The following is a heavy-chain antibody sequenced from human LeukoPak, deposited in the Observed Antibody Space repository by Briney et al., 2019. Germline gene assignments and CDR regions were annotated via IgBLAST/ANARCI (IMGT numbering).Heavy chain of an antibody. Sequence: ASVKVSCKASGYTFTDYYMHWVRQAPGQGLEWMGLINPSGTNTNYAQKFRGRVTMTRDTSTSTVYMDLSGLRSEDTAMYFCAREESGGYFDYWGQGTLVTVSS. CDR1: GYTFTDYY. J-gene: IGHJ4*02. V-gene: IGHV1-46*01. D-gene: IGHD2-8*02. CDR2: INPSGTNT. CDR3: AREESGGYFDY.